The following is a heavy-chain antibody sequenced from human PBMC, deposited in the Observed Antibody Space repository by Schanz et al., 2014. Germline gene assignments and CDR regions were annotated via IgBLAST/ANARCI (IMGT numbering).Heavy chain of an antibody. Sequence: QVQLVESGGGVVQPWGSLRLSCAASGFTFNSYAFHWVRQAPGKGLEWVALISYDGNTKYYADSVKGRFTISRDNSKNTRYLQMNSLRADDTAVYYCARDLLVSHYDFWSGNDYWGQGTLVTVSS. V-gene: IGHV3-30-3*01. CDR1: GFTFNSYA. J-gene: IGHJ4*02. CDR3: ARDLLVSHYDFWSGNDY. CDR2: ISYDGNTK. D-gene: IGHD3-3*01.